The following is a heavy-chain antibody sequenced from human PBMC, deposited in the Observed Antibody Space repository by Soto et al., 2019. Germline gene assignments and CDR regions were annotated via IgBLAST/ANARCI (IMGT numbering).Heavy chain of an antibody. J-gene: IGHJ5*01. CDR3: ARGRYCLTGRCFPNWSDS. D-gene: IGHD7-27*01. CDR2: IYKSATT. Sequence: PSETLSLTCSVSGDSISNLDYFWAWIRQHPGQALEYIGYIYKSATTYYNPSFESRVAISVDTSKSQFSLNVTSVTAADTAVYFCARGRYCLTGRCFPNWSDSWVQGALVAVSA. V-gene: IGHV4-30-4*01. CDR1: GDSISNLDYF.